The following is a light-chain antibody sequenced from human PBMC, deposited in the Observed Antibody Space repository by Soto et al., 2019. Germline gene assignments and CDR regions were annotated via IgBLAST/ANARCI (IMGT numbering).Light chain of an antibody. CDR2: DVS. V-gene: IGLV2-14*01. Sequence: QYALTQPASVSGSPGQSITISCTGTSSDVGGYNYVSWYQQHPGKAPKLMIYDVSNRPSGVSNRLSGSKSGNTASLTISGPQAGDEADYYCSSYTSISTHVVFGGGTKLTVL. CDR3: SSYTSISTHVV. J-gene: IGLJ2*01. CDR1: SSDVGGYNY.